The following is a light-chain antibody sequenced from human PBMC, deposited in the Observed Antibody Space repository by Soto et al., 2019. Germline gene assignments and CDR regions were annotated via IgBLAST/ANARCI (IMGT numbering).Light chain of an antibody. V-gene: IGLV2-11*01. CDR1: SNDIGGYNS. CDR2: DVG. J-gene: IGLJ1*01. CDR3: CSYAGSSTLYV. Sequence: QSALTQPRSVSGSPGQSVTISCTGTSNDIGGYNSVSWYQQHAGKAPKLMISDVGKRPSGVPDRFSGSKSGNTASLTISGLPAEDEADYFCCSYAGSSTLYVFGTGTKLTVL.